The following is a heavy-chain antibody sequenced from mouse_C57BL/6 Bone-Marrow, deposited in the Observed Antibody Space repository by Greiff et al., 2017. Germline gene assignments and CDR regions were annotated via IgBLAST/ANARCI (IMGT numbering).Heavy chain of an antibody. D-gene: IGHD1-1*01. CDR1: GYTFTSYW. CDR3: ARSSYYGSSYDDDYYAMDY. J-gene: IGHJ4*01. Sequence: QVQLQQPGTELVKPGASVKLSCKASGYTFTSYWMHWVKQRPGQGLEWIGNINPSNGGTNYNEKFKSKATLTVDKSSSTAYMQLSSLTSEDSAVYYCARSSYYGSSYDDDYYAMDYWGQGTSVTVSS. V-gene: IGHV1-53*01. CDR2: INPSNGGT.